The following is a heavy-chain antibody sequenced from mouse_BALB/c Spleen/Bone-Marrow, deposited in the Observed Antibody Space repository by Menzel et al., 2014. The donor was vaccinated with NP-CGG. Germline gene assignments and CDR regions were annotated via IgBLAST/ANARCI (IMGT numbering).Heavy chain of an antibody. CDR2: SRSKPNDYTT. D-gene: IGHD1-1*02. CDR1: GFTFSDIY. V-gene: IGHV7-1*02. CDR3: ARDGGYGRDN. Sequence: EVKVVESGGGLVQPGGSLRLSCAISGFTFSDIYMEWVRQPPGKRLEWIATSRSKPNDYTTEYSASVKGRFFVSRDTSQSIHYLQMNALRAEDTAIYYCARDGGYGRDNWGQGTTLTVSS. J-gene: IGHJ2*01.